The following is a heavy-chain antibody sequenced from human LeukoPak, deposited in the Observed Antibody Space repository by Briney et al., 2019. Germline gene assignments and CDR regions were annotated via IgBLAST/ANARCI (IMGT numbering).Heavy chain of an antibody. Sequence: SSVNVSCKASGCTFSSYTISWVRQAPGQGLEWMGRIIPILGIANYVQKFQGRVTITPVKSTSTDYMELSSQRSEDSALHCFSRMRDPGPFDIWGKGTMVTVSS. V-gene: IGHV1-69*02. CDR2: IIPILGIA. J-gene: IGHJ3*02. CDR1: GCTFSSYT. CDR3: SRMRDPGPFDI.